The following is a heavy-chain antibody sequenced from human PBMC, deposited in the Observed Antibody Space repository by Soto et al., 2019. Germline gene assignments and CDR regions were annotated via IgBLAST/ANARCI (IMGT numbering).Heavy chain of an antibody. V-gene: IGHV1-8*02. Sequence: GASVKVSCKASGYTFNNYDIHWVRQAPGHGLEWMGWMNPNSGNTGYADSVKGRFSISRDTSQSTLYLQMNSLRADDTAMYYCARWSYLDYWGQGTRVTVSS. D-gene: IGHD3-3*01. CDR3: ARWSYLDY. CDR2: MNPNSGNT. CDR1: GYTFNNYD. J-gene: IGHJ4*02.